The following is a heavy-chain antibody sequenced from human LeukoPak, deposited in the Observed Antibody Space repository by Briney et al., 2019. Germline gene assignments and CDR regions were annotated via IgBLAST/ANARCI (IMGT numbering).Heavy chain of an antibody. CDR3: AKDLWWFGEFPNVFDI. J-gene: IGHJ3*02. V-gene: IGHV3-48*03. D-gene: IGHD3-10*01. CDR1: GFTFSSYE. Sequence: GGSLRLSCAASGFTFSSYEMNWVRQAPGKGLEWVSYISSSGSTIYYADSVKGRFTISRDNAKNSLYLQMNSLRAEDTAVYYCAKDLWWFGEFPNVFDIWGQGTMVTVSS. CDR2: ISSSGSTI.